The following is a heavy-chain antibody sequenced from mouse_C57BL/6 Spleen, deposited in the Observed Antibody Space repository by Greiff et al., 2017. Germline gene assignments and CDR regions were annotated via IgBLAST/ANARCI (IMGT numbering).Heavy chain of an antibody. CDR1: GFTFSSYA. CDR3: ARDYSNYYFDY. D-gene: IGHD2-5*01. J-gene: IGHJ2*01. CDR2: ISDDGSYT. V-gene: IGHV5-4*01. Sequence: EVKLMESGGGLVKPGGSLKLSCAASGFTFSSYAMSWVRQTPEKRLEWVATISDDGSYTYYPDNVKGRFTISRDNAKNNLYLQMSHLKSEDTAMYYCARDYSNYYFDYWGQGTTLTVSS.